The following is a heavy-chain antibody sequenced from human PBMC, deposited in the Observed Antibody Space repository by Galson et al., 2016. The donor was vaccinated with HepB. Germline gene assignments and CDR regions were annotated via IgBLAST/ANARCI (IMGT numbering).Heavy chain of an antibody. J-gene: IGHJ4*02. Sequence: SLRLSCAASGFTFDKYAMHWVRQAPGKGLEWVSSISHSSGNIYYADSLKGRFTVSRDKARNSMFLQMNSLRVEDTAVYYCTRGIENDFWSGYYYWGQGTVVTVSS. V-gene: IGHV3-21*01. CDR3: TRGIENDFWSGYYY. CDR2: ISHSSGNI. CDR1: GFTFDKYA. D-gene: IGHD3-3*01.